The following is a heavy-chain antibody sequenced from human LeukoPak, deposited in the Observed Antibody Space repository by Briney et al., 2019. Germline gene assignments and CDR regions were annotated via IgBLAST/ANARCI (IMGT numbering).Heavy chain of an antibody. J-gene: IGHJ4*02. V-gene: IGHV1-2*02. CDR2: INPNSGGT. Sequence: ASVKVSCKASGYTFTGYYMHWVRQAPGQGLEWMGWINPNSGGTNYAQKFQGRVTMTRDTSISTAYMELSRLRSDDTAVYYCARDFVAVAGTCDYWGQGTLVTVSS. CDR1: GYTFTGYY. CDR3: ARDFVAVAGTCDY. D-gene: IGHD6-19*01.